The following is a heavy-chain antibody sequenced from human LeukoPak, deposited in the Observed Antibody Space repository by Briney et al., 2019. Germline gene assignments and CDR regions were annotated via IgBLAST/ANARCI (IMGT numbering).Heavy chain of an antibody. CDR2: ISHSGST. D-gene: IGHD6-13*01. Sequence: SETLSLTCAVYGGSFSGYYWSWIRQPPGKGLEWIGEISHSGSTNYNPSLKSRVTISVDTSKNQFSLKLSSVTAEDTAVYYSARKIFRGLRAAAAGFFDSWGQGTLVPVSS. V-gene: IGHV4-34*01. CDR1: GGSFSGYY. CDR3: ARKIFRGLRAAAAGFFDS. J-gene: IGHJ4*02.